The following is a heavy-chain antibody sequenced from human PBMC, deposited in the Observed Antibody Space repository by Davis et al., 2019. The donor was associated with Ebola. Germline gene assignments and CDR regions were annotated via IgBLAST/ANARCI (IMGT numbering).Heavy chain of an antibody. J-gene: IGHJ4*02. D-gene: IGHD1-1*01. Sequence: GESLKISCAASGLSFSTYWMSWVRQTPDKGLEFVANINQGGSVKNYVDSVKGRFTISRDNAKNSLYLQMNSLRAEDTAVYYCARDAKWKLDYWGQGTLVTVSP. V-gene: IGHV3-7*03. CDR3: ARDAKWKLDY. CDR1: GLSFSTYW. CDR2: INQGGSVK.